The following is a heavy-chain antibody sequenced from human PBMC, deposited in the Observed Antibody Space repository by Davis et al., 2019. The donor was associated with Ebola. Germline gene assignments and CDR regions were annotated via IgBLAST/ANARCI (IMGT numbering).Heavy chain of an antibody. CDR3: ARGGNYGELDY. D-gene: IGHD4-11*01. CDR1: GFVFSNYG. J-gene: IGHJ4*02. V-gene: IGHV3-30*02. CDR2: IRYDGSET. Sequence: PGGSLRLSCAASGFVFSNYGMHWVRQAPGKGLEWVAFIRYDGSETYYADSVKGRFTISRDNSKNTLYLQMNSLRAEDTAVYYCARGGNYGELDYWGQGTLVTVSS.